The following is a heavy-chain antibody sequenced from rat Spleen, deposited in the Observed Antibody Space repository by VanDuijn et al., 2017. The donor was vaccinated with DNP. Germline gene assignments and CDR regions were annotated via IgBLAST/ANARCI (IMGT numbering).Heavy chain of an antibody. CDR3: ARPPGYILAMDD. Sequence: EVQLVESGGGLVQPGRSLKLSCVVSGFTFSDYNMAWVRQAPKKGLEWVATISYDGSSTYYRDSVKGRFTISRDNAKSTLYLQMGSLRSEDTATYYCARPPGYILAMDDWGQGTSVTVSS. CDR2: ISYDGSST. J-gene: IGHJ4*01. CDR1: GFTFSDYN. D-gene: IGHD1-4*01. V-gene: IGHV5-7*01.